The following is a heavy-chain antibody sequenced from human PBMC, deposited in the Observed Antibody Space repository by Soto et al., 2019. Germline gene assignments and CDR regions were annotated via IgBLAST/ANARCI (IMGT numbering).Heavy chain of an antibody. V-gene: IGHV3-48*03. CDR1: GFTFSSYE. D-gene: IGHD3-9*01. Sequence: EVQLVESGGGLGQPGGSLRLSCAASGFTFSSYEMNWVRQARGKGLEWVSYIRDSGSSIYYADSVKGRFTISRDNAKNSRYRQMNGLRAEDTDVYYCARESDYDTFDYWGQGTLVTVSS. J-gene: IGHJ4*02. CDR3: ARESDYDTFDY. CDR2: IRDSGSSI.